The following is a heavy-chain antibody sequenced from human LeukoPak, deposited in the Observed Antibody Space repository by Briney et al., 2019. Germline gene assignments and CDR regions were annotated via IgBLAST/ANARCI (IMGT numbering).Heavy chain of an antibody. CDR1: GFTFSSYS. D-gene: IGHD3-10*01. J-gene: IGHJ4*02. Sequence: GGSLRLSCAASGFTFSSYSMNWVRQAPGKGLEWVSSISSGSSYIYYADSVKGRFTISRDNAKDSLYLQMNSLRAEDTAVYYCAKTYSGSYYSFDYWGQGTLVTVSS. V-gene: IGHV3-21*01. CDR3: AKTYSGSYYSFDY. CDR2: ISSGSSYI.